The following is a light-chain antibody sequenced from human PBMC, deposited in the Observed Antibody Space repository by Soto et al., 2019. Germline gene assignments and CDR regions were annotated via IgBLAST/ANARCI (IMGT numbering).Light chain of an antibody. CDR1: QSISSY. V-gene: IGKV1-39*01. CDR2: AAS. Sequence: DIQMTQSPSSLSASVGDRVTITCRASQSISSYLNWYQQKPGKAPKLLIYAASSLQSGVPSRFSGSGSGTDFTLTISSLQPEDFATSSCHQSYSLPITFGQWTQLEF. J-gene: IGKJ5*01. CDR3: HQSYSLPIT.